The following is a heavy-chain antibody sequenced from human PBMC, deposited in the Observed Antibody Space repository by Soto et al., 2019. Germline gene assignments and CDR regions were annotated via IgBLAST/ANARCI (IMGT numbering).Heavy chain of an antibody. J-gene: IGHJ6*02. D-gene: IGHD3-10*01. CDR1: GFTFRTYT. Sequence: XGSLILSCISSGFTFRTYTMNWVRQAPGRGLEWVSGIRGFSPYTFYAESVKGRFTISRDNAKNSLYLQMNSLRAEDTAVYYCARDRGYDAHDYYYNAMDVWGQGTTVTVSS. V-gene: IGHV3-21*01. CDR2: IRGFSPYT. CDR3: ARDRGYDAHDYYYNAMDV.